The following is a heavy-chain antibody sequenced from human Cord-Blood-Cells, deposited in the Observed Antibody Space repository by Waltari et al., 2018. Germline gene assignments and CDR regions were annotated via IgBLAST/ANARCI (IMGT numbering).Heavy chain of an antibody. V-gene: IGHV4-34*01. Sequence: QVQLQQWGAGLLKPSETLSLTCAVYGGSFSGYYWSWIRQPPGKGLEWIGEINHSGSTNYNPSLKIRVTISVDTSKNQFSLKLSSVTAADTAVYYCARVPGIAAAGTGSYYFDYWGQGTLVTVSS. CDR3: ARVPGIAAAGTGSYYFDY. D-gene: IGHD6-13*01. CDR2: INHSGST. CDR1: GGSFSGYY. J-gene: IGHJ4*02.